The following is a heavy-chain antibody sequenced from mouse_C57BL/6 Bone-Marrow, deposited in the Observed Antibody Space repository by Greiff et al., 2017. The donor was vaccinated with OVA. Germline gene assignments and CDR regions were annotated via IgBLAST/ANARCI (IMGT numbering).Heavy chain of an antibody. V-gene: IGHV3-6*01. CDR3: AGGEWLLRDWYFDV. CDR2: ISYDGSN. D-gene: IGHD2-3*01. Sequence: EVQLQESGPGLVKPSQSLSLTCSVTGYSITSGYYWNWIRQSPGNKLEWMGYISYDGSNNYNPSLKNRISITRDTSKNQFFLKLNSVTTEDTATYYCAGGEWLLRDWYFDVWGTGTTVTVSS. J-gene: IGHJ1*03. CDR1: GYSITSGYY.